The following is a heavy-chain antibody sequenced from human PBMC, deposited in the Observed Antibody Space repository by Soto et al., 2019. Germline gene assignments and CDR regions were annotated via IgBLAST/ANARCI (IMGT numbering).Heavy chain of an antibody. CDR3: ARQSRYCSGGSCYFLPGIDY. J-gene: IGHJ4*02. D-gene: IGHD2-15*01. Sequence: SVKVSCKASGGTFSSYGISWVRQAPGQGLEWMGGIIPIFGTANYAQKFQGRVTITADESTSTAYIELSSLRSEDTAVYYCARQSRYCSGGSCYFLPGIDYWGQGTLVTVSS. CDR1: GGTFSSYG. V-gene: IGHV1-69*13. CDR2: IIPIFGTA.